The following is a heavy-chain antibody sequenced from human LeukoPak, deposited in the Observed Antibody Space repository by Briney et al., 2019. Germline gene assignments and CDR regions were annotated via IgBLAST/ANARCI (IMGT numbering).Heavy chain of an antibody. CDR3: ARGVAAAGTGY. CDR1: GFTFANYA. D-gene: IGHD6-13*01. V-gene: IGHV3-23*01. CDR2: ISGGSAST. Sequence: GGSLRLSCAGSGFTFANYAMSWVRQAPGKGLEWVSSISGGSASTFYADSVEGRFTISRDNSKNTLYLRMNSLRAEDTAVYYCARGVAAAGTGYWGQGTLVTVSS. J-gene: IGHJ4*02.